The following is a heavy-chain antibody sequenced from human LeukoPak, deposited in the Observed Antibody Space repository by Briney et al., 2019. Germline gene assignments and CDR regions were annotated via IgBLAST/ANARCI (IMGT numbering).Heavy chain of an antibody. CDR2: IFYSGST. Sequence: PSETLSLTCTVSGGSTSSYYWSWIRQPPGKGLEWIGYIFYSGSTNYNPSLKSRVTISIDTSKNQFSLKLSSVTAADTAVYYCARHGRGSGSYYKGWGQGTLVTVSS. V-gene: IGHV4-59*08. J-gene: IGHJ4*02. CDR1: GGSTSSYY. D-gene: IGHD3-10*01. CDR3: ARHGRGSGSYYKG.